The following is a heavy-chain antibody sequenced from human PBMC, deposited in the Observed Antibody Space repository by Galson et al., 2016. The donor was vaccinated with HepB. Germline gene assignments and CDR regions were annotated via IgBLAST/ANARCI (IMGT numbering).Heavy chain of an antibody. J-gene: IGHJ4*02. V-gene: IGHV3-48*02. CDR2: MTSDMKTI. CDR3: ARSVRASFDS. CDR1: GFTFSIHS. Sequence: SLRLSCAASGFTFSIHSMHWVRQAPGKGLEWVSYMTSDMKTIYSADSVKGRFTISRDNAGNSLYLHMNSLSDEDTAVYFCARSVRASFDSWGRGTLVTVSS.